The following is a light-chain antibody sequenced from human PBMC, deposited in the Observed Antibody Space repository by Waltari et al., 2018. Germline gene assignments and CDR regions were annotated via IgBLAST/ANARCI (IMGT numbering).Light chain of an antibody. CDR2: RND. V-gene: IGLV1-47*01. CDR3: AAWDDSLTVR. Sequence: QSVLTQPPSASGTPGQRVTISCSGSSSNIGSSFVCWYQHLPGTAPKLLIYRNDQRPSGVPDRFSCSRSSTSASLAISGLRSEDEADYYCAAWDDSLTVRFGGGTKLTVL. CDR1: SSNIGSSF. J-gene: IGLJ3*02.